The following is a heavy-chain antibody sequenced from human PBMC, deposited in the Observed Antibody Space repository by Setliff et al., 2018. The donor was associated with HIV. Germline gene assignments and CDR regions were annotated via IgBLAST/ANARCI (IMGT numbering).Heavy chain of an antibody. CDR3: ARGAWYTSGWYSSRYMDV. D-gene: IGHD6-19*01. CDR2: IHPSSGGT. Sequence: ASVKVSCKASGYTFTDYYMHWVRQAPGQGLEWMGWIHPSSGGTNYAQKFQGRVIMTRDTSITTAYMELSSLRSDDTAVYYCARGAWYTSGWYSSRYMDVWGKGTTVTVSS. J-gene: IGHJ6*03. V-gene: IGHV1-2*02. CDR1: GYTFTDYY.